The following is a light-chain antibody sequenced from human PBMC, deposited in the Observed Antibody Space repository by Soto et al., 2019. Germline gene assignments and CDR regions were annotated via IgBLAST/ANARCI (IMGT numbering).Light chain of an antibody. CDR3: QQCRNXPLT. Sequence: EIVMTQAPATLSVSPGEGATLSCKASQNVYNNLAWYQQRPGQPPRLLIYDASTRATGISARFSGSGYGTEFTLTISSLQSEDFAVYFCQQCRNXPLTFGGGTKVDIK. J-gene: IGKJ4*01. CDR1: QNVYNN. CDR2: DAS. V-gene: IGKV3-15*01.